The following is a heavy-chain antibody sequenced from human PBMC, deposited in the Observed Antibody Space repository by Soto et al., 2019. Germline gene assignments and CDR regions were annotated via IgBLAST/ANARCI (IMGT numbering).Heavy chain of an antibody. CDR1: GFTFDEYA. V-gene: IGHV3-9*01. D-gene: IGHD6-19*01. Sequence: GGSLRLSCAASGFTFDEYAMHWVRQAPGKGLEWVSGISWNSGSIGYADSGKGRFTISRDNAKNSLYLQMNSLRAEDTALYYCAATYSSGRLYYFDYWGQGTLVTVSS. J-gene: IGHJ4*02. CDR2: ISWNSGSI. CDR3: AATYSSGRLYYFDY.